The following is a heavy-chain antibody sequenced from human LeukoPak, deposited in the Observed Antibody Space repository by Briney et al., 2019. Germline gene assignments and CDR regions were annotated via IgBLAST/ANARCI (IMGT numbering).Heavy chain of an antibody. V-gene: IGHV4-59*01. D-gene: IGHD1-26*01. Sequence: SETLSLTCAVYGGSFSGYYWSWIRQPPGKGLEWIGHFHDSESTNYNPSLKSRVTISVDTSKNQFSLELSSVTAADTAVYYCARGNLSGRPGIAFDYWGQGTLVTVSS. J-gene: IGHJ4*02. CDR3: ARGNLSGRPGIAFDY. CDR2: FHDSEST. CDR1: GGSFSGYY.